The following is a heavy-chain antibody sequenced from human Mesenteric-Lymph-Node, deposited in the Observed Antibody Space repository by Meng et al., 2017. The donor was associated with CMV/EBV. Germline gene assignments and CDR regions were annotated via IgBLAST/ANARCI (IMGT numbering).Heavy chain of an antibody. CDR1: GGSISSYY. V-gene: IGHV4-59*01. CDR3: ARGVYYDFWSGYYASNYYYYGMDV. D-gene: IGHD3-3*01. J-gene: IGHJ6*02. Sequence: SETLSLTCTVSGGSISSYYWSWIRQPPGKGLEWIGYIYYSGSTNYNPSLKSRVTISVDTSKNQFSPKLSSVTAADTAVYYCARGVYYDFWSGYYASNYYYYGMDVWGQGTTVTVSS. CDR2: IYYSGST.